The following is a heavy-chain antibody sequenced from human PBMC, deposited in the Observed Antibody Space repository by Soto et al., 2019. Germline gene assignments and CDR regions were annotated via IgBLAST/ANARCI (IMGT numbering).Heavy chain of an antibody. Sequence: GSLRLSCAASGFNFRAYGMHWVRQAPGKGLQWVAVMSSDASNKYYADSVKGRFTISRDNSQKTLYLQMNSLRPEDTAVYYCAKGSSSVYYYYYGMDVWGQGTTVTVSS. D-gene: IGHD6-6*01. CDR2: MSSDASNK. J-gene: IGHJ6*02. V-gene: IGHV3-30*18. CDR1: GFNFRAYG. CDR3: AKGSSSVYYYYYGMDV.